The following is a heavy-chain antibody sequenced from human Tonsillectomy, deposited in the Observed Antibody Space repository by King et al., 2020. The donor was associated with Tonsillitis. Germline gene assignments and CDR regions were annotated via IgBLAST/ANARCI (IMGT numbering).Heavy chain of an antibody. CDR3: ARGDSSTWYVWSYFYSLDV. V-gene: IGHV3-30*04. Sequence: VQLVESGGGVVQPGRSLRLSCAASGFSFSRYAMHWVRQAPGKGLEWVAIMPYDGSDKYYADSVKGRFTISGDNSKSTLYLQMNSLRTEDTAVYFCARGDSSTWYVWSYFYSLDVWGQGTTVTVSS. J-gene: IGHJ6*02. CDR2: MPYDGSDK. D-gene: IGHD2-2*01. CDR1: GFSFSRYA.